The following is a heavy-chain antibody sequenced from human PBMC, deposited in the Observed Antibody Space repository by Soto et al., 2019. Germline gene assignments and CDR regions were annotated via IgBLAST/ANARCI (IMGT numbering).Heavy chain of an antibody. V-gene: IGHV3-30*18. J-gene: IGHJ4*02. CDR1: GFTFSSYG. CDR3: SKDRGRYCSGGSCYSLDY. CDR2: ISYDGSNK. Sequence: QVQLVESGGGVVQPGRSLRLSCAASGFTFSSYGMHWVRQAPGKGLEWVAVISYDGSNKYYADSVKGRLTISRDNSKNTLYLQMNSLRAEDTAVYYCSKDRGRYCSGGSCYSLDYWGQGTLVTVSS. D-gene: IGHD2-15*01.